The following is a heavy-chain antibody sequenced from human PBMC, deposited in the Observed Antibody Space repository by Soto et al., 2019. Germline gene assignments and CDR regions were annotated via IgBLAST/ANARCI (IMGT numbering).Heavy chain of an antibody. CDR2: IGGSGGST. J-gene: IGHJ4*02. V-gene: IGHV3-23*01. CDR1: GFTFRSYA. CDR3: AARYYDFWSGYYPSGDY. Sequence: EVQLLESGGGMVQPGGSLRLSCAASGFTFRSYAMSWVRQAPGKGLEWVSAIGGSGGSTNYADSVKGRFTISRDNSKNTLYLQMNSLRAEDTAVYYCAARYYDFWSGYYPSGDYWGQGTLVTVSS. D-gene: IGHD3-3*01.